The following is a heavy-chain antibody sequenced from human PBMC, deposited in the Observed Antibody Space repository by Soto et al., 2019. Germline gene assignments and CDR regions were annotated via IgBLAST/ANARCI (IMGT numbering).Heavy chain of an antibody. CDR2: IYYSGST. D-gene: IGHD2-2*01. CDR3: ARPFLCSPDAFDI. CDR1: GGSISSGDYY. V-gene: IGHV4-30-4*01. Sequence: SETLSLTCTVSGGSISSGDYYWSWIRPPPGKGLEWIGYIYYSGSTYYNPSLRSRVTISVDTSKNQFSLKLSSVTAANTAVYYCARPFLCSPDAFDIWGQGTMVTVSS. J-gene: IGHJ3*02.